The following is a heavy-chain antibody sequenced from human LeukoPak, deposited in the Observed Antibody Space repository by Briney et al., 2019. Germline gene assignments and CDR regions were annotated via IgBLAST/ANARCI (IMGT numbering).Heavy chain of an antibody. J-gene: IGHJ4*02. CDR3: TTVYDSSGYYRRGFDY. CDR2: IKSKTDGGTT. D-gene: IGHD3-22*01. V-gene: IGHV3-15*01. CDR1: GFTVSSNY. Sequence: GGSLRLSCAASGFTVSSNYMSWVRQAPGKGLEWVGRIKSKTDGGTTDYAAPVKGRFTISRDDSKNTLYLQMNSLKTEDTAVYYCTTVYDSSGYYRRGFDYWGQGTLVTVSS.